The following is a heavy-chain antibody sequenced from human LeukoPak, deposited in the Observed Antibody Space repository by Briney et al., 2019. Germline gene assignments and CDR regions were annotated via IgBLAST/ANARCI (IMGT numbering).Heavy chain of an antibody. Sequence: SETLSLTCAVYGGSFSGYYWSWIRQPPGKGLEWIGEINHSGSTNYNPSLKSRVTISVDTSKNQFSLKLSSVTAADTAVYYCARTGRRLLWFGELRSHLDYWGQGTLVTVSS. CDR3: ARTGRRLLWFGELRSHLDY. J-gene: IGHJ4*02. V-gene: IGHV4-34*01. CDR1: GGSFSGYY. D-gene: IGHD3-10*01. CDR2: INHSGST.